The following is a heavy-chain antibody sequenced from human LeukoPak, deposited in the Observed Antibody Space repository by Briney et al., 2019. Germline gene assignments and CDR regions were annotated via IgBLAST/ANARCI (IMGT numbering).Heavy chain of an antibody. D-gene: IGHD5-12*01. CDR2: ISSGSSAI. CDR3: ARPKRYSAYDCDY. CDR1: GFTFSIYS. V-gene: IGHV3-48*02. J-gene: IGHJ4*02. Sequence: PGGSLRLSCAASGFTFSIYSMNWVRQAPGKGLEWISYISSGSSAIYYADSVKGRFTISRDNAKNSLYLQMNSLRDEDTAVYYCARPKRYSAYDCDYWGQGTLVTVSS.